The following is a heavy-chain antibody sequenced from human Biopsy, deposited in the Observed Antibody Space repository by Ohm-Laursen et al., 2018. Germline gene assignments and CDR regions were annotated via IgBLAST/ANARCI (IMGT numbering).Heavy chain of an antibody. CDR3: ARGSPRRVSIFEASIYWFDT. V-gene: IGHV4-61*01. CDR1: GDSLSSGPDN. D-gene: IGHD6-6*01. J-gene: IGHJ5*02. CDR2: IYSGGNT. Sequence: SETLSLTCTVSGDSLSSGPDNWSWIRQPPGQGLEYIGFIYSGGNTDYNPSLQNRVTMSVDTSKNQFSLKLSSVIAADTAVYYCARGSPRRVSIFEASIYWFDTWGQGTLVTVSS.